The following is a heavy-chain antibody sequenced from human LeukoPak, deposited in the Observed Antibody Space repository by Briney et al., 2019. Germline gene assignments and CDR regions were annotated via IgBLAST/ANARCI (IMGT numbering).Heavy chain of an antibody. Sequence: PGGSLRLSCAASGFTFSSYGMHWVRQAPGKGLEWVAVIWYDGSNKYYADSVKGRFTISRDNAKNSLYLQMNSLRAEDTAVYYCARDYDYVWGSFDYWGQGTLVTVSS. D-gene: IGHD3-16*01. CDR3: ARDYDYVWGSFDY. V-gene: IGHV3-33*01. J-gene: IGHJ4*02. CDR2: IWYDGSNK. CDR1: GFTFSSYG.